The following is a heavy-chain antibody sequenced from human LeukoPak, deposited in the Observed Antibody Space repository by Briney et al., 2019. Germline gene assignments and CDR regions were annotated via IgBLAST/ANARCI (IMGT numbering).Heavy chain of an antibody. CDR2: IGTGGDT. CDR1: GFAFSSYV. Sequence: GGSLRPSCAASGFAFSSYVLHWVRRAPGKGPEWVSAIGTGGDTYYADSVMGRFTISRDNTKNSVYLQMSSLRAEDTAVYYCARGAYSSGWDEPLWGQGTLVTVSS. J-gene: IGHJ4*02. V-gene: IGHV3-47*02. D-gene: IGHD6-19*01. CDR3: ARGAYSSGWDEPL.